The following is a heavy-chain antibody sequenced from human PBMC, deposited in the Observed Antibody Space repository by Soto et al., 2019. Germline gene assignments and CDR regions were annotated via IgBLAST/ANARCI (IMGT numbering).Heavy chain of an antibody. CDR1: GFSFDDYA. CDR2: ISWNSGTI. CDR3: AKSTGGTANGMGV. V-gene: IGHV3-9*01. D-gene: IGHD2-8*02. J-gene: IGHJ6*02. Sequence: EVQVVESGGGLVQPGRSLRLSCAASGFSFDDYAMHWVRQAPGKGLEWVSGISWNSGTIGYADSVKGRFTISRDNAKNPVYLQMNSLRAEDTVLYYCAKSTGGTANGMGVWGQGTTVTVSS.